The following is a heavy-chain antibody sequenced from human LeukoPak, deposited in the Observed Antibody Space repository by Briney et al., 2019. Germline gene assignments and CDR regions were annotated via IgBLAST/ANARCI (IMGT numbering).Heavy chain of an antibody. V-gene: IGHV1-69*02. D-gene: IGHD4-17*01. CDR1: GGTFISGS. CDR2: IVPMPDIT. CDR3: ARASDLVTTWDYFDS. J-gene: IGHJ4*02. Sequence: SVKVSCKASGGTFISGSINWVRQAPGQGLEGMGRIVPMPDITTYSQTFQGRVTITADKSTSTAYMELSSLTSEDTAVYYCARASDLVTTWDYFDSWGQGSLVIVSS.